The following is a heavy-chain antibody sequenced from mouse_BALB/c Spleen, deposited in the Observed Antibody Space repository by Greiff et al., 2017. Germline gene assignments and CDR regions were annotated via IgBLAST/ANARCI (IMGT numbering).Heavy chain of an antibody. V-gene: IGHV14-4*02. CDR1: GFNFKDYY. CDR3: NAAYGNYMAY. CDR2: IDPENGDT. J-gene: IGHJ3*01. D-gene: IGHD2-10*02. Sequence: EVQLQQSGAELVRSGASVKLSCTASGFNFKDYYMHWVKQRPEQGLEWIGWIDPENGDTEYAPKFQGKATMTADTSSNTAYLQLSSLTSEDTAVYCCNAAYGNYMAYWGQGTLVTVSA.